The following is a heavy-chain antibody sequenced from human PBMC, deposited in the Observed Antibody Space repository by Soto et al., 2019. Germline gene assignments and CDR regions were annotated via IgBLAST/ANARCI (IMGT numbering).Heavy chain of an antibody. J-gene: IGHJ4*02. D-gene: IGHD5-12*01. V-gene: IGHV4-34*01. CDR2: INHSGST. Sequence: SETLSLTWAVYGGTFSGYYWSWIRQPPGKGLEWIGEINHSGSTNYNPSLKSRVTISVDTSKNQFSLKLSSVTAADTAVFYCAGGVRRGYDSKGFDYWGQGTLVTVSS. CDR3: AGGVRRGYDSKGFDY. CDR1: GGTFSGYY.